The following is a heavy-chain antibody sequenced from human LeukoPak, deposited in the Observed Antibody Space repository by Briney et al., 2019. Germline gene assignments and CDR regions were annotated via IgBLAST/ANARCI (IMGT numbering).Heavy chain of an antibody. CDR2: IYYSGNT. CDR1: GVSISSSNSY. J-gene: IGHJ4*02. CDR3: ARQTGSGLFILP. V-gene: IGHV4-39*01. Sequence: SETLSLTCTVSGVSISSSNSYWGWLRQPPGTGLEWIGSIYYSGNTYYNASLKSQVSISIDTSKNQFSLTLTSVTAADTAVYYCARQTGSGLFILPGGQGTLVTVSS. D-gene: IGHD3/OR15-3a*01.